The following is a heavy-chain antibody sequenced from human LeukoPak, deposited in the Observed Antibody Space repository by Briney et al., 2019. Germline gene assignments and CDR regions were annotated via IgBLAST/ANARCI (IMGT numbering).Heavy chain of an antibody. CDR2: INHIRST. CDR3: ASHCGGDCYGAFDI. CDR1: GGSFSGYY. D-gene: IGHD2-21*02. Sequence: SETLSLTCAVYGGSFSGYYWSWIRQPPGKGLEWIGEINHIRSTNYNPSLKSRVTISVDTSKNQFSLKLSSVTAADTAVYYCASHCGGDCYGAFDIWGQGTMVTVSS. J-gene: IGHJ3*02. V-gene: IGHV4-34*01.